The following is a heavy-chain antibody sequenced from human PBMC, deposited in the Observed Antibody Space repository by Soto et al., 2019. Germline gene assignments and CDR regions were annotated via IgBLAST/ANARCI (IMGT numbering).Heavy chain of an antibody. CDR1: GFNFSSYW. D-gene: IGHD6-19*01. V-gene: IGHV3-74*03. CDR3: ARAIAVAGTGGYY. J-gene: IGHJ4*02. CDR2: INSDGTST. Sequence: GGSLRLSCAASGFNFSSYWMHWVRQVPGKGLVWVSRINSDGTSTAYADSVKGRFTISRDAAKNTLYLQMNSLRDEDTALYYCARAIAVAGTGGYYWGQGTLVTVSS.